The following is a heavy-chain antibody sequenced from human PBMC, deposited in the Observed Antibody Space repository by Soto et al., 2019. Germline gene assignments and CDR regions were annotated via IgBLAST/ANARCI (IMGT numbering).Heavy chain of an antibody. CDR3: ARGGGSDSFDY. CDR1: GGSVSSYY. J-gene: IGHJ4*02. V-gene: IGHV4-4*07. D-gene: IGHD1-26*01. Sequence: SETLSLTCTVSGGSVSSYYWSWIRQPAGKGLEWIGRIYTSGSTNYNPSLKSRVTMSVDRAKNQFSLKLHSMSAADRAVYFCARGGGSDSFDYWGQGILVTVSS. CDR2: IYTSGST.